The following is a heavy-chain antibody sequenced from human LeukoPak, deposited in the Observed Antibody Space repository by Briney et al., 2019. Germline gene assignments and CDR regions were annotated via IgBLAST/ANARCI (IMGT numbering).Heavy chain of an antibody. CDR3: AKDFWSGYYPKY. Sequence: QPGGSLRLSCAASGFTFSSYAMSWVRQAPGKGLEWVSGSGSGGSTHYADSVKGRFTISRDNSKNTLYLQMNSLRAKDTAVYYCAKDFWSGYYPKYWGQGTLVTVSS. J-gene: IGHJ4*02. CDR1: GFTFSSYA. V-gene: IGHV3-23*01. CDR2: SGSGGST. D-gene: IGHD3-3*01.